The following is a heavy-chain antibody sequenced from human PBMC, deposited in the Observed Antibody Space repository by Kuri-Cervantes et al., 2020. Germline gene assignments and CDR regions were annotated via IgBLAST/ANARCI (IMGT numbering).Heavy chain of an antibody. CDR1: GYTFTSYD. D-gene: IGHD5-18*01. CDR2: MNPNSGNT. J-gene: IGHJ4*02. V-gene: IGHV1-8*01. Sequence: ASVKVSCKASGYTFTSYDINWVRQATGQGLEWMGWMNPNSGNTGYAQKFQGRVTMTRNTSISTAYMELSSLRAEDTAVYYCARGSVLQLWFLFDYWGQGTLVTVSS. CDR3: ARGSVLQLWFLFDY.